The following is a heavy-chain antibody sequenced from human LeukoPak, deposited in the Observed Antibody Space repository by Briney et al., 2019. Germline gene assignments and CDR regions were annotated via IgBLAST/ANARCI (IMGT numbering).Heavy chain of an antibody. CDR1: GYTFTTYG. J-gene: IGHJ5*02. D-gene: IGHD2-15*01. CDR3: ARALVHCSAGSCYKGNWFDP. Sequence: ASVKVSCKASGYTFTTYGISWVRQAPGQGLEWMGGIIPISGSANYAQKFQGRVTLTADESTSTAYMELSGLRSEDTAVYYCARALVHCSAGSCYKGNWFDPWGQGTLVTVSS. CDR2: IIPISGSA. V-gene: IGHV1-69*13.